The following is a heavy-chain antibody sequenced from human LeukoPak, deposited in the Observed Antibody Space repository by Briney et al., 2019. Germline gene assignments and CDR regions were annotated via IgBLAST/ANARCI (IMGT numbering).Heavy chain of an antibody. V-gene: IGHV1-2*02. CDR2: INPNSGGT. CDR1: GYSFTGYY. D-gene: IGHD1-26*01. Sequence: ASVKVSCKASGYSFTGYYMHWVRQAPGQGLEWMGWINPNSGGTNYAQKFQGRVTMTRDTSISTAYMELSRLRSDDTAVYYCAILGVGATFFDYWGQGTLVTVSS. J-gene: IGHJ4*02. CDR3: AILGVGATFFDY.